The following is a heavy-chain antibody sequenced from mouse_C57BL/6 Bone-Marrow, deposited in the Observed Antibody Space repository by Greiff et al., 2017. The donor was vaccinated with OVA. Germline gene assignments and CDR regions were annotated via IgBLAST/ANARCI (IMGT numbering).Heavy chain of an antibody. CDR1: GYTFTSYW. V-gene: IGHV1-50*01. CDR2: IDPSDSYT. Sequence: VQLQQPGAELVKPGASVKLSCKASGYTFTSYWMQWVNQRPGQGLEWIGEIDPSDSYTNYNQKFKDKATLTVDTSSSTAYMQLSSLTSEDSAVYYCARWLLSYWGQGTTLTVSS. J-gene: IGHJ2*01. CDR3: ARWLLSY. D-gene: IGHD2-3*01.